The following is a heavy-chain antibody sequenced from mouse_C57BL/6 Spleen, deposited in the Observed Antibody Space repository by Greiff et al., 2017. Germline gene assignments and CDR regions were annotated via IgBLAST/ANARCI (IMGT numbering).Heavy chain of an antibody. D-gene: IGHD1-1*01. CDR1: GYTSTSYG. V-gene: IGHV1-81*01. CDR2: IYPRSGNT. Sequence: QVQLQQSGAELARPGASVKLSCKASGYTSTSYGISWVKQRTGQGLEWIGEIYPRSGNTYYNEKFKGKDTLTADKSSSTAYMELRSLTSEDSAVYFCARFYYGSSYAMDYWGKGTSVTVSS. J-gene: IGHJ4*01. CDR3: ARFYYGSSYAMDY.